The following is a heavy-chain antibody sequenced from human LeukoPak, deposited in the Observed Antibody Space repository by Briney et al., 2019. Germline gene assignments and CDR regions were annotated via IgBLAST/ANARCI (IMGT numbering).Heavy chain of an antibody. V-gene: IGHV3-30-3*01. CDR3: ARDDAFDI. J-gene: IGHJ3*02. CDR2: ISYDGSNK. Sequence: PGGSLRLSCAASGFTFSSYAMHWVRQAPGKGLEWVAVISYDGSNKYYADSVKGRFTISRDNSKNTLYLQVNSLRAEDTAVYYCARDDAFDIWGQGTMVTVSS. CDR1: GFTFSSYA.